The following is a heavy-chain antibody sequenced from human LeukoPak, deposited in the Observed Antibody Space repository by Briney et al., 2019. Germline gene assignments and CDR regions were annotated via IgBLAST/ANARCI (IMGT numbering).Heavy chain of an antibody. CDR3: ARDLFPHSYSSNWPFDY. J-gene: IGHJ4*02. CDR1: GYTFTSYG. D-gene: IGHD6-13*01. CDR2: ISAYNGYT. V-gene: IGHV1-18*01. Sequence: ASVNVSCKASGYTFTSYGISWVRLAPGQGLAWMGWISAYNGYTNYAQRLQGRVTMTTDTSTSTAYMELRSLRSDDTAVYYCARDLFPHSYSSNWPFDYWGQGTLVTVSS.